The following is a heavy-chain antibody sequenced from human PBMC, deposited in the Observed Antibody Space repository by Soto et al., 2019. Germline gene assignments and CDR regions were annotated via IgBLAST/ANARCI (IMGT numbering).Heavy chain of an antibody. CDR2: ITGRGDNT. CDR1: GFTIRAYA. V-gene: IGHV3-23*01. J-gene: IGHJ4*02. Sequence: GGSLRLSCEVSGFTIRAYAMSWARRAPGKGLEWVAAITGRGDNTHYEESVKGRFTISRDDSKNTLHLQMNTLRVDDTAIYYCSLGKSYYWDYGGQGIQVTVSS. CDR3: SLGKSYYWDY.